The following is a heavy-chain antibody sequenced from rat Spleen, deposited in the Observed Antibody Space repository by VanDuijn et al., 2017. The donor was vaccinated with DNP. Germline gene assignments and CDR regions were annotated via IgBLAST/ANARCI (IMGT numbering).Heavy chain of an antibody. D-gene: IGHD1-1*01. V-gene: IGHV2-19*01. Sequence: QVQLKESGPGLVQPSQTLSLTCTVTGFSLTEYNVHWVRQPPGKGLEWMGRIRSGGSTDYNSALKSRLSISRDTSKSQVFLEVNSLQSEDTATYYCARDGQWDYLDYWGQGVMVTVAS. CDR2: IRSGGST. J-gene: IGHJ2*01. CDR1: GFSLTEYN. CDR3: ARDGQWDYLDY.